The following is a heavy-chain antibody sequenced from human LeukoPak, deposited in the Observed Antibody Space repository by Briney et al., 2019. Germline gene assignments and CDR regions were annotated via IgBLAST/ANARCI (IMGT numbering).Heavy chain of an antibody. V-gene: IGHV4-59*11. CDR1: GSSISSHY. D-gene: IGHD5-18*01. Sequence: SETLSLTCTVSGSSISSHYWYWIRQPPGKGLECIGYISYSGSTNYNPSLKSRVTISVDTSKNQFSLKLSSVTAADTAVYYCARVEVDTAMGYYFDYWGQGTLVTASS. CDR2: ISYSGST. J-gene: IGHJ4*02. CDR3: ARVEVDTAMGYYFDY.